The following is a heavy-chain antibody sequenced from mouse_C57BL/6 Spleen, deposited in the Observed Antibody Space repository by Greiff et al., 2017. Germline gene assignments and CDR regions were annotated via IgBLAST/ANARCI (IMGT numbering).Heavy chain of an antibody. V-gene: IGHV1-50*01. CDR1: GYTFTSYW. Sequence: QVQLQQPGAELVKPGASVKLSCTASGYTFTSYWMQWVKQRPGQGLEWIGEIDPSDSYTNYNQKFKGKATLTVDTSSSTAYMQLSSLTSEDSAVYYCARWDTTYAMDYWGQGTSVTVSS. CDR2: IDPSDSYT. D-gene: IGHD1-1*01. J-gene: IGHJ4*01. CDR3: ARWDTTYAMDY.